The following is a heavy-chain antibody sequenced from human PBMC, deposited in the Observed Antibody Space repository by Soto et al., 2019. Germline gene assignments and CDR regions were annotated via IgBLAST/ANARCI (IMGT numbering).Heavy chain of an antibody. CDR2: IWYDGSNK. V-gene: IGHV3-33*01. D-gene: IGHD2-15*01. J-gene: IGHJ4*02. CDR1: GFTFSSYG. Sequence: GGSLRLSCAASGFTFSSYGMHWVRQAPGKGLEWVAVIWYDGSNKYYADSVKGRFTISRDNSKNTLYLQMNSLRAEDTAVYYCAIVVELVEYFDYWGQGTLVTVSS. CDR3: AIVVELVEYFDY.